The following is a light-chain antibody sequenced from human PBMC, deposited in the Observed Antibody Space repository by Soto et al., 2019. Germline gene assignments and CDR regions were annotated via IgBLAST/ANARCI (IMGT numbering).Light chain of an antibody. CDR3: SSYAGSNNYV. V-gene: IGLV2-8*01. CDR2: EVS. CDR1: SGDVGGYNY. J-gene: IGLJ1*01. Sequence: QSALTQPPSASGSPGQSATISCTGTSGDVGGYNYVSWYQQHPGKAPKLMIFEVSERPSGVPDRFSASKSGNTASLTVSGLQAEDEADYYCSSYAGSNNYVFGTGTKVTVL.